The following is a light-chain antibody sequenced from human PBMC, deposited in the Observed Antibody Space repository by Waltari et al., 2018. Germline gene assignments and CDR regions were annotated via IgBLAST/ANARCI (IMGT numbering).Light chain of an antibody. CDR2: WAS. CDR1: PSVLYSSNNKNY. V-gene: IGKV4-1*01. J-gene: IGKJ1*01. CDR3: QQYYSTPRT. Sequence: DIVMSPSPDSLAVSMGARATINCKSSPSVLYSSNNKNYLAWYKQKPGQPPKLLIYWASTRESGVPDRFSGSGSGTDFTLTISSLQAEDVAVYYCQQYYSTPRTFGQGTKVEIK.